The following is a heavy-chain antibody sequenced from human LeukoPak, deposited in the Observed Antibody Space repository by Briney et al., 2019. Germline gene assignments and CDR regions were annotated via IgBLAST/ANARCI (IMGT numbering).Heavy chain of an antibody. CDR2: IRKKDKGYTT. J-gene: IGHJ3*02. CDR3: SRDGSSSDWSAFDI. D-gene: IGHD6-19*01. V-gene: IGHV3-72*01. Sequence: GGSLRLSFAASGFTFSDHLMDWVRQAPGKGLEWIGHIRKKDKGYTTEYAASVKGRFTISRDDSKNSLYLRMNSLKTEDTAVYYCSRDGSSSDWSAFDIWRQGTMVTVSS. CDR1: GFTFSDHL.